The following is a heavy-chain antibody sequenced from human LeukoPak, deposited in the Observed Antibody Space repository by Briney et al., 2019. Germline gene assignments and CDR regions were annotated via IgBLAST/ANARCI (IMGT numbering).Heavy chain of an antibody. CDR2: IYYSGST. J-gene: IGHJ5*02. D-gene: IGHD3-9*01. Sequence: SETLSLTCTVSGGSISSYYWNWIRQPPGKGLEWIGYIYYSGSTNYNPSLKSRVTISVDTSKNQFSLKLSSVTAADTAVYYCAREEAGTVRYFDPWGQGTLVTVSS. CDR1: GGSISSYY. CDR3: AREEAGTVRYFDP. V-gene: IGHV4-59*01.